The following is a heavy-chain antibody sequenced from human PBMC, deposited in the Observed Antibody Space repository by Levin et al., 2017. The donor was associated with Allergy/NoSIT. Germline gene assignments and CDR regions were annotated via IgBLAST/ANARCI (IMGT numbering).Heavy chain of an antibody. CDR2: ISAYNGNT. V-gene: IGHV1-18*01. Sequence: GGSLRLSCKASGYTFTSYGISWVRQAPGQGLEWMGCISAYNGNTNYAQKLQGRVTMTTDTSTSTGYMELRSLRSDDTAVYYCARDLFGYSSSWYYDYWGQGTLVTVSS. CDR1: GYTFTSYG. CDR3: ARDLFGYSSSWYYDY. D-gene: IGHD6-13*01. J-gene: IGHJ4*02.